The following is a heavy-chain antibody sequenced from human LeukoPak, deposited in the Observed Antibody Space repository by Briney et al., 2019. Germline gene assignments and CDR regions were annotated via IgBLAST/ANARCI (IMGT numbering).Heavy chain of an antibody. CDR3: AREVTIFGVVIIGSSDYYYYMDV. D-gene: IGHD3-3*01. J-gene: IGHJ6*03. CDR1: GDSVSSNSAA. Sequence: SQTLSLTCAISGDSVSSNSAAWNWIRQSPSRGLEWLGRTYYRSKWYNDYAVSVKSRITINPDTSKNQFSLQLNSVTPEDTAVYYCAREVTIFGVVIIGSSDYYYYMDVWGKGTTVTVSS. CDR2: TYYRSKWYN. V-gene: IGHV6-1*01.